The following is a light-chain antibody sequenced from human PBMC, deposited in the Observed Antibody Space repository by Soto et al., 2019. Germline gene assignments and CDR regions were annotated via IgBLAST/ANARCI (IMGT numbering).Light chain of an antibody. CDR1: SSDFNTYNS. V-gene: IGLV2-14*01. J-gene: IGLJ1*01. Sequence: QSALTQPASVSGSPGQSITISCTGTSSDFNTYNSVSWYQQYPGKAPKLMIHDVSNRPSGVSSCFSGSKSGNTASLTISGLQAEDEADYYCSSYTSSNSYVFGSGTKLTVL. CDR3: SSYTSSNSYV. CDR2: DVS.